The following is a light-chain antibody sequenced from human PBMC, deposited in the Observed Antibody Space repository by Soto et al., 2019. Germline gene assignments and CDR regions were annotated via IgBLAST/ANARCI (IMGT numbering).Light chain of an antibody. CDR2: DAS. V-gene: IGKV3-11*01. J-gene: IGKJ4*01. CDR3: QQCNSWPLT. Sequence: EIVLTQSPATLSLSPGERATLSCRASQSVGSYLAWYQKKSGQPPRLLIYDASKRATDIPARFRGSGSGTDFTLTTSSLAPEDFAIYYCQQCNSWPLTFGGGTKVDIK. CDR1: QSVGSY.